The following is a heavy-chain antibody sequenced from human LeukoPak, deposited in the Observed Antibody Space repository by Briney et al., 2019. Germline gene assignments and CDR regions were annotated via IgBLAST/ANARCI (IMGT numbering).Heavy chain of an antibody. CDR3: ARDRSMALDY. V-gene: IGHV4-59*01. CDR2: IYYSGST. Sequence: SETLSLTCTVSGGSISSYYWSWIRQPPGKGLEWVGYIYYSGSTNYNPSLKSRVTISVDTSKNQFSLKLSSVTAADTAVYYCARDRSMALDYWGQGTLVTVSS. J-gene: IGHJ4*02. D-gene: IGHD2/OR15-2a*01. CDR1: GGSISSYY.